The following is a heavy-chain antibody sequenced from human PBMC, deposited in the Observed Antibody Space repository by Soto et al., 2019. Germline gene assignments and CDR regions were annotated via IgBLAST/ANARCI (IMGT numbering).Heavy chain of an antibody. D-gene: IGHD3-10*01. CDR2: ISPAGSSI. CDR1: GFSFSIYS. Sequence: EGQLVEFGGGLVKPGGSLRLSCAASGFSFSIYSYNWVRQAPGKGLEWLSYISPAGSSIYYADSVKGRFTISRDSARYSENLKMNSLRDEETGVSYCEKDRGGSGAFDIWGQGTMVTVSS. CDR3: EKDRGGSGAFDI. V-gene: IGHV3-48*02. J-gene: IGHJ3*02.